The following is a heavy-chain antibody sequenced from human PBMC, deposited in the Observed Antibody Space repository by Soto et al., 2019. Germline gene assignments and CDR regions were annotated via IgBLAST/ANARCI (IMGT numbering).Heavy chain of an antibody. D-gene: IGHD2-2*01. J-gene: IGHJ4*02. Sequence: GGSLRLSCAASGFTFSSYGMHWVRQAPGKGLEWVAVIWYDGSNKYYADSVKGRFTISRDNSKNTLYLQMNSLRAEDTAVYYCAKDGRYCSSTSCYQFDYWGQGTLVTVSS. CDR2: IWYDGSNK. V-gene: IGHV3-33*06. CDR3: AKDGRYCSSTSCYQFDY. CDR1: GFTFSSYG.